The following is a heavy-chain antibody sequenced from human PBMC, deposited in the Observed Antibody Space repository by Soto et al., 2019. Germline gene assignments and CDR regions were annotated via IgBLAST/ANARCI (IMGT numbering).Heavy chain of an antibody. CDR3: ARAKFEVVTAPYYFDY. D-gene: IGHD2-21*02. J-gene: IGHJ4*02. Sequence: QVQLVQSGAEVKKPGSSVKVSCKASGGTFSSYTISWVRQAPGQGLEWMGRIIPILGIANYAQKFQGRVTITADKSTSTAYMELSSLRSEDTAVYYCARAKFEVVTAPYYFDYWGQGTLVTVSS. V-gene: IGHV1-69*02. CDR1: GGTFSSYT. CDR2: IIPILGIA.